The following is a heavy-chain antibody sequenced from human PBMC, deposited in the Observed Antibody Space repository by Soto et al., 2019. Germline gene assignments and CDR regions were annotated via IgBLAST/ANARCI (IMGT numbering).Heavy chain of an antibody. J-gene: IGHJ6*02. V-gene: IGHV3-23*01. CDR2: ISGSGGST. Sequence: PGGSLRVSGAAAGCTYRSYAMSWVRPAPGKGLEWLVGISGSGGSTYYTDSVKGRFTISRDNSKNPLYLQTNSLRAADTAVYYCAKDSGPAYYYYGMDVWGQGSTVTVSS. CDR3: AKDSGPAYYYYGMDV. D-gene: IGHD2-15*01. CDR1: GCTYRSYA.